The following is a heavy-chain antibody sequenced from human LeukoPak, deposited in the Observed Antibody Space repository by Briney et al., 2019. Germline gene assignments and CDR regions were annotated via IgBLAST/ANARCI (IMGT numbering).Heavy chain of an antibody. D-gene: IGHD3-3*01. CDR3: ARSAYYDFWSGPGDWFDP. J-gene: IGHJ5*02. Sequence: PSETLSLTCTVSGGSISSGSYYWSWIRQPAGKGVEWIGRIYTSGSTNYNPSLKSRVTISVDTSKNQFSLKLSSVAAADTAVYYCARSAYYDFWSGPGDWFDPWGQGTLVTVSS. CDR2: IYTSGST. CDR1: GGSISSGSYY. V-gene: IGHV4-61*02.